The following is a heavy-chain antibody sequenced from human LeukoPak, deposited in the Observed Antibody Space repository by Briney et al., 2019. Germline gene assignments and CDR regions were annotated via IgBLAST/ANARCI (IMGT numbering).Heavy chain of an antibody. J-gene: IGHJ4*02. Sequence: SETLSLTCAVSGYSISSGYYWGWIRQPPGKGLEWIGSIYHSGSTYYNPSLKSRVTISVDTSKNQFSLKLSSVTAADTAVYYCARGYSYVWDFDYWGQGTLVTVSS. D-gene: IGHD5-18*01. V-gene: IGHV4-38-2*01. CDR2: IYHSGST. CDR3: ARGYSYVWDFDY. CDR1: GYSISSGYY.